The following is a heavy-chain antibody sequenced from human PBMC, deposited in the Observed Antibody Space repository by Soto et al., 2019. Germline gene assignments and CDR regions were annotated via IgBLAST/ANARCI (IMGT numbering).Heavy chain of an antibody. CDR3: ARVEKGQGFWGGYYLFDY. D-gene: IGHD3-3*01. Sequence: SETLSLTCTVSGGSISSGDYYWSWIRQPPGKGLEWIGYIYYSGSTYYNPSLKSRVTISVDTSKNQFSLKLSSVTAADTAVYYCARVEKGQGFWGGYYLFDYWGQGTLVTVSS. CDR2: IYYSGST. V-gene: IGHV4-30-4*01. J-gene: IGHJ4*02. CDR1: GGSISSGDYY.